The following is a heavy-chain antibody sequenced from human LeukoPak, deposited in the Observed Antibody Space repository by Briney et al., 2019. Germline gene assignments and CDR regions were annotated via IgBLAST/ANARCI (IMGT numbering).Heavy chain of an antibody. CDR1: GFTFSNSA. V-gene: IGHV3-23*01. CDR3: AKDRTSSPGAY. D-gene: IGHD6-6*01. CDR2: ISGSGGST. Sequence: GGSLRLSCAASGFTFSNSAMSWARRAPGKGLEWVSGISGSGGSTYYAESVKGRFTISRDNSKNTLYLQMNSLRAEDTAVYYCAKDRTSSPGAYWGQGTLVTVSS. J-gene: IGHJ4*02.